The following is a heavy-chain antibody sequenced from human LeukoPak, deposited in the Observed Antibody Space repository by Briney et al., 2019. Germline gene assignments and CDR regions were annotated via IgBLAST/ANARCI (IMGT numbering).Heavy chain of an antibody. CDR3: ARDSPHLWFGEFELDY. CDR2: IYYSGST. CDR1: GGSISSYY. J-gene: IGHJ4*02. D-gene: IGHD3-10*01. V-gene: IGHV4-59*12. Sequence: SETLSLTCTVSGGSISSYYWSWIRQPPGKGLEWIGYIYYSGSTNYNPSLKSRVTMSVDTSKNQFSLKLSSVTAADTAVYYCARDSPHLWFGEFELDYWGQGTLVTVSS.